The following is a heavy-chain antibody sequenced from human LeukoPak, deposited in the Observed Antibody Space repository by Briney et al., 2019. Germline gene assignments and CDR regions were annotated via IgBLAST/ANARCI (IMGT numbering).Heavy chain of an antibody. CDR2: LNPNSGDT. J-gene: IGHJ3*02. V-gene: IGHV1-2*02. CDR1: GYTFTDYY. Sequence: ASVKVSCKASGYTFTDYYMHWVRQAPGQGLEWMGWLNPNSGDTNYAQKFQGRVSMTRDTSISTAYMDLSDLRSDDTAVYYCARTYYYDSSGHPGGFDIWGQGTMVTVSS. D-gene: IGHD3-22*01. CDR3: ARTYYYDSSGHPGGFDI.